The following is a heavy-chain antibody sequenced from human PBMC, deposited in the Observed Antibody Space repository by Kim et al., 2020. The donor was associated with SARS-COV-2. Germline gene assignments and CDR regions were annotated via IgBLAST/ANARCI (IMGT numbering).Heavy chain of an antibody. CDR2: FSSSGIGT. V-gene: IGHV1-18*04. D-gene: IGHD6-13*01. Sequence: ASVKVSCKGSGYTFTNYGITWVRQAPGQGLELIGWFSSSGIGTKYAQKVQDRVTLTTDTSTSTAYMELRSLRSDDTAVYYCARGNGVADHYYENWGLGTLVTVSS. J-gene: IGHJ4*02. CDR3: ARGNGVADHYYEN. CDR1: GYTFTNYG.